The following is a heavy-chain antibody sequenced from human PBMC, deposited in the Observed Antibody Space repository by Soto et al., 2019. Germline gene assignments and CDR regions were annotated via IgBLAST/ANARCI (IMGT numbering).Heavy chain of an antibody. CDR1: GFTFSSYW. J-gene: IGHJ4*02. D-gene: IGHD4-17*01. CDR2: IDREGSDT. V-gene: IGHV3-74*01. Sequence: GGSLRLSCAASGFTFSSYWMHWFRQTPGKGLVWVSRIDREGSDTAYADSVKGRFTISRDNAKNTLYLQMNSLRAEDTAVYYCARATTTVTTRPTLGYWGQGTLVTVSS. CDR3: ARATTTVTTRPTLGY.